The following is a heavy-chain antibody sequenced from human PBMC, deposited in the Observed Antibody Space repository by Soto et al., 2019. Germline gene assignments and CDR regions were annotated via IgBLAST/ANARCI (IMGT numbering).Heavy chain of an antibody. CDR2: IYYSGST. Sequence: PSETLSLTCTVSGGSISSYYWSWIRQPPGKGLEWIGYIYYSGSTNYNPSLKSRVTISVDTSKNQFSLKLSSVTAADTAVYYCASTAHSSGWYSGGFDYWVQGTLVTVSS. J-gene: IGHJ4*02. D-gene: IGHD6-19*01. CDR1: GGSISSYY. V-gene: IGHV4-59*01. CDR3: ASTAHSSGWYSGGFDY.